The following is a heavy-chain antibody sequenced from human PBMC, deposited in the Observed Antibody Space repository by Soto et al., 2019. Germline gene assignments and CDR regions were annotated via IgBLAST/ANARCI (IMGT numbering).Heavy chain of an antibody. CDR2: MYYTGNK. Sequence: SETLSLTCTVSGGSISSRTYYWDWIRQPPGKGLEWIGAMYYTGNKNYNPSLESRVTMSVDTSKNQFSLKLSYVTPTDTAVYYCERRSSSSLGSLFDPWGRGILVTVS. J-gene: IGHJ5*02. V-gene: IGHV4-39*01. D-gene: IGHD6-6*01. CDR1: GGSISSRTYY. CDR3: ERRSSSSLGSLFDP.